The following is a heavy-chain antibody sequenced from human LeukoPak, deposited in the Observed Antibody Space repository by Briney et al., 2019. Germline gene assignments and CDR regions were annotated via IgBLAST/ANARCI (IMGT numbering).Heavy chain of an antibody. Sequence: GGSLRLSCAASGFTFSSYAMSWVRQAPGKGLEWVSAISGSGGSTYYADSVKGRFTILRDNSKNTLYLQMNSLRAEDTAVYYCARCSGGSCWYFDYWGQGTLVTVSS. CDR3: ARCSGGSCWYFDY. D-gene: IGHD2-15*01. V-gene: IGHV3-23*01. CDR1: GFTFSSYA. CDR2: ISGSGGST. J-gene: IGHJ4*02.